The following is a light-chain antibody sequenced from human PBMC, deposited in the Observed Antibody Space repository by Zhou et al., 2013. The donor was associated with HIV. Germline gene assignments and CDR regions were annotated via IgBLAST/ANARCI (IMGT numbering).Light chain of an antibody. Sequence: EIVLTQSPGTLSLSPGERATLSCRASQSDNSNYLVWYQQKPGQSPRLLIYGASNRAPGIPDRFSGSGSGADFTLTISRLEPEDFAVYYCQQRSNWPRLTFGGGPRWRSN. CDR3: QQRSNWPRLT. V-gene: IGKV3D-20*02. CDR1: QSDNSNY. J-gene: IGKJ4*01. CDR2: GAS.